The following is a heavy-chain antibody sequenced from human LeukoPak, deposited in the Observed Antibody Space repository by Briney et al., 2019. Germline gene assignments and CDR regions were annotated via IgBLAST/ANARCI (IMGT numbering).Heavy chain of an antibody. CDR2: IWYDGSNK. V-gene: IGHV3-33*06. D-gene: IGHD1-26*01. CDR1: GFTFSSYG. Sequence: GGSLRLSCAASGFTFSSYGMHWVRQAPGKGLEWEAVIWYDGSNKYYADSVKGRFTISRDNSKNTLYLQMNSLRAEDTAVYYCAKDPSGRWSGSYVDYWGQGTLVTVSS. J-gene: IGHJ4*02. CDR3: AKDPSGRWSGSYVDY.